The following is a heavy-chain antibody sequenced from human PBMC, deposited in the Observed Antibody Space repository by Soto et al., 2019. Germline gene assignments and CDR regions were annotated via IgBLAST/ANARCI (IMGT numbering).Heavy chain of an antibody. Sequence: QVHLVDSGGGLVKPGGSLRLSCAASGFTFSDYYMTWIRQAPGKGLEWTSYISTRGTAIYYADSVKGRFTISRDNANTSVYLQMNSLRPEDTAVYYCARTSRPYCTNGVCSIDYWGQGTLVTVSS. D-gene: IGHD2-8*01. J-gene: IGHJ4*02. CDR2: ISTRGTAI. CDR3: ARTSRPYCTNGVCSIDY. V-gene: IGHV3-11*01. CDR1: GFTFSDYY.